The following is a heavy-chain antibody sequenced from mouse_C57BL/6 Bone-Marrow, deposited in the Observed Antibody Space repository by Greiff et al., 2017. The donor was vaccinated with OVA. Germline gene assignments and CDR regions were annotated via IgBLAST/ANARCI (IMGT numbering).Heavy chain of an antibody. D-gene: IGHD2-3*01. Sequence: EVKLVESGGGLVKPGGSLKLSCAASGFTFSDYGMHWVRQAPEKGLEWVASISSGSSSFYYADTVKGSFTFFRDNAKNTLFLQMTRLRSEDTAMYYCARGGWLLRFYFDYWGQGTTLTVSS. CDR1: GFTFSDYG. J-gene: IGHJ2*01. CDR3: ARGGWLLRFYFDY. V-gene: IGHV5-17*01. CDR2: ISSGSSSF.